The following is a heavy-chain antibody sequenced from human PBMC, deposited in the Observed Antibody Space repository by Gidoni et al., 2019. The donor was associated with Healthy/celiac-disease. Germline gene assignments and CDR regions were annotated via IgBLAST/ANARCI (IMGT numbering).Heavy chain of an antibody. V-gene: IGHV3-48*02. CDR1: GFTFSSYS. J-gene: IGHJ4*02. CDR2: ISSSSSTI. Sequence: EVQLVESGGGLVQPGGSLRLSCAASGFTFSSYSMNWVRQAPGKGLEWVSYISSSSSTIYYADSVKGRFTISRDNAKNSLYLQMNSLRDEDTAVYYCARDRTDYGDYVIDYWGQGTLVTVSS. CDR3: ARDRTDYGDYVIDY. D-gene: IGHD4-17*01.